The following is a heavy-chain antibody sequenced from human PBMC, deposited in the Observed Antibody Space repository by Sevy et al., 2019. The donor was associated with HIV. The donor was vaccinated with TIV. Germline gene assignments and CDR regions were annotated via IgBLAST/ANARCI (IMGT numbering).Heavy chain of an antibody. D-gene: IGHD2-2*01. J-gene: IGHJ3*02. V-gene: IGHV4-34*01. Sequence: SETLSLTCAVYGGSFSGYYWSWIRQPPGKGLEWMGEINHSGSTNYNPSLKSRVTISVDTPKNQLSLKLNSVTAADTAVYYCARHCSSSSCSHAFDIWGQGTMVTVSS. CDR1: GGSFSGYY. CDR3: ARHCSSSSCSHAFDI. CDR2: INHSGST.